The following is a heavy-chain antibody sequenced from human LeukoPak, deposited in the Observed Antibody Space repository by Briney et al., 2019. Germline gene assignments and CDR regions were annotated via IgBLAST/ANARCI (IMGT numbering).Heavy chain of an antibody. CDR3: ARVNYYDSSGFLTPYYYYMDV. CDR2: IYYSGST. D-gene: IGHD3-22*01. CDR1: GGSISSSSYY. J-gene: IGHJ6*03. Sequence: PSETLSLTCTVSGGSISSSSYYWGWIRQPPGKGLEWIGSIYYSGSTYYNPSLKSRVTISVDTSKNQFSLKLSSVTAADTAVYYCARVNYYDSSGFLTPYYYYMDVWGKGTTVTVSS. V-gene: IGHV4-39*07.